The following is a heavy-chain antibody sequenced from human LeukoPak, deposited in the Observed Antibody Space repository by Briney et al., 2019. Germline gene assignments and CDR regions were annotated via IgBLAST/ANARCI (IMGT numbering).Heavy chain of an antibody. CDR3: ARASDYGDYVARFDY. V-gene: IGHV3-48*03. J-gene: IGHJ4*02. CDR2: ISSSGSTI. D-gene: IGHD4-17*01. CDR1: GFTFSSYE. Sequence: GGSLRLSCAASGFTFSSYEMNWVRQAPGKGLEWVSYISSSGSTIYYADSVKGRFTISRDNAKHSLYLQMNSLRAEDTAVYYCARASDYGDYVARFDYWGQGTLVTVSS.